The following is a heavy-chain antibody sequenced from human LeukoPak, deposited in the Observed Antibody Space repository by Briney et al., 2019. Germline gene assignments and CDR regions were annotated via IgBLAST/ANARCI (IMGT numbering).Heavy chain of an antibody. D-gene: IGHD3-9*01. CDR1: GGSISSGSYY. Sequence: SETLSLTCTVSGGSISSGSYYWSWIRQPPGKGLEWIGEINHSGSTNYNPSLKSRVTISVDTSKNQFSLKLSSVTAADTAVYYCARGRYDILTGYYLLDYWGQGTLVTVSS. J-gene: IGHJ4*02. V-gene: IGHV4-39*07. CDR3: ARGRYDILTGYYLLDY. CDR2: INHSGST.